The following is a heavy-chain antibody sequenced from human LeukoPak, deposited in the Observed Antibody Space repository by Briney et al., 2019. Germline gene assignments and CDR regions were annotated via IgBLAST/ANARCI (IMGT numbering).Heavy chain of an antibody. CDR1: GGSISSYY. J-gene: IGHJ4*02. Sequence: SETLSLTCTVSGGSISSYYWSWIRQPAGKGLEWIGRIYTSGSTNYNPSLKSRVTMSVDTSKNQFSLKPSSVTAADTAVYYCARVPYGSGSPLYYFDYWGQGTLVTVSS. D-gene: IGHD3-10*01. CDR3: ARVPYGSGSPLYYFDY. CDR2: IYTSGST. V-gene: IGHV4-4*07.